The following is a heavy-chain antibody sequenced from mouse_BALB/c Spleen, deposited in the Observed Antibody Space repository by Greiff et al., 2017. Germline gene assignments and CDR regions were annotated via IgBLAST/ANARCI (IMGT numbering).Heavy chain of an antibody. CDR3: ARLGLLRGSMDY. V-gene: IGHV1-82*01. Sequence: QVQLQQSGPELVKPGASVKISCKASGYAFSSSWMNWVKQRPGQGLEWIGRIYPGDGDTNYNGKFKGKATLTADKSSSTAYMQLSSLTSVDSAVYFCARLGLLRGSMDYWGQGTSVTVSS. CDR2: IYPGDGDT. CDR1: GYAFSSSW. D-gene: IGHD1-1*01. J-gene: IGHJ4*01.